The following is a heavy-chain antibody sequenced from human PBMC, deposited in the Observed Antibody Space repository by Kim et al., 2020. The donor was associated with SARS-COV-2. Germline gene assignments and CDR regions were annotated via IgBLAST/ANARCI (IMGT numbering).Heavy chain of an antibody. CDR2: IYSGGEA. V-gene: IGHV3-53*01. CDR1: GFTVSSNF. CDR3: ARDRPGTYLDY. D-gene: IGHD1-1*01. J-gene: IGHJ4*02. Sequence: GGSLRLSCAASGFTVSSNFMTWVRQAPGKGLEWVSIIYSGGEADYVDSVKGQFTISRDRSRDTLYLQMNSLRVEDTAVYYCARDRPGTYLDYWGQGTLVTVSP.